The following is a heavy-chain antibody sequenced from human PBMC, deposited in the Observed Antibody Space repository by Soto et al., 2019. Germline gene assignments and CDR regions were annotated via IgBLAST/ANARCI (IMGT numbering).Heavy chain of an antibody. CDR2: IKSQGDGGTR. CDR1: GFSFRNAW. CDR3: TTDLQAYCDGTTCYAGNYYYDDMDV. D-gene: IGHD2-2*01. Sequence: ELQLVESGGGLVKPGGSLRLSCAASGFSFRNAWMSWVRQAPGKGLEWVGHIKSQGDGGTRDYAEPGTGRFTISRDDSKTTLLLQMNSLKNEDTAVYFCTTDLQAYCDGTTCYAGNYYYDDMDVWGQGTTVTVSS. J-gene: IGHJ6*02. V-gene: IGHV3-15*01.